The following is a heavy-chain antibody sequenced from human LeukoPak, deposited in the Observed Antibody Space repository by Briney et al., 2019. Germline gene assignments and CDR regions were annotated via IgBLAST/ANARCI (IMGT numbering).Heavy chain of an antibody. V-gene: IGHV4-38-2*02. D-gene: IGHD5-18*01. Sequence: SETLSLTCTVSGYSISSGYYWSWIRQPPGKGLEWIGEINHSGSTNYNPSLKSRVTISVDTSKNQFSLKLSSVTAADTAVYYCARVRGYSYAYLYYYYYMDVWGKGTTVTVSS. CDR2: INHSGST. J-gene: IGHJ6*03. CDR3: ARVRGYSYAYLYYYYYMDV. CDR1: GYSISSGYY.